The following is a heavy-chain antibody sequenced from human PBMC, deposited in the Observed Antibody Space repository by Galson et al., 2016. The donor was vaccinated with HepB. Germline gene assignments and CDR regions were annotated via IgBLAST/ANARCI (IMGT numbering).Heavy chain of an antibody. D-gene: IGHD7-27*01. CDR1: GFTFSNHD. Sequence: SLRLSCAASGFTFSNHDMNWVRQAPGKGLEYISNINYRGESTSYVDSVKGRFTISRDNSRNTLYLQMDNLRAEDTAIYYCVKDPNWEAGCWGWGTPVTVSS. V-gene: IGHV3-23*01. CDR3: VKDPNWEAGC. CDR2: INYRGEST. J-gene: IGHJ1*01.